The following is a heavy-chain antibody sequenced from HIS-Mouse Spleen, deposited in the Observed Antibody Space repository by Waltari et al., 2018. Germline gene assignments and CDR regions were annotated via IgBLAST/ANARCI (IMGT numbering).Heavy chain of an antibody. Sequence: QLQLQESGPGLVKPSETLSLTCTVPGGSISSSSYYWGWIRQPPGKGLEWIGSIYYSGSTSYNPSLKSRVTISVDTSKNQFSLKLSSVTAADTAVYYCARHEGQQLVTSLFDYWGQGTLVTVSS. J-gene: IGHJ4*02. D-gene: IGHD6-13*01. CDR1: GGSISSSSYY. CDR2: IYYSGST. CDR3: ARHEGQQLVTSLFDY. V-gene: IGHV4-39*01.